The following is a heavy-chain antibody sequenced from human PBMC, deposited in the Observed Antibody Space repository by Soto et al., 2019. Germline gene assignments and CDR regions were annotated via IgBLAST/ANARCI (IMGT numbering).Heavy chain of an antibody. CDR3: ARDLNYDYIWGSYRGDWFDP. J-gene: IGHJ5*02. Sequence: GGSLRLSCAASGFTFSSYTMNWVRQAPGKGLEWVASISSTSSYIYNADSVKGRFTISRDNAKNSLYLQMNTLRAEDTAVYYCARDLNYDYIWGSYRGDWFDPWGQGTLVTVSS. CDR1: GFTFSSYT. D-gene: IGHD3-16*02. CDR2: ISSTSSYI. V-gene: IGHV3-21*01.